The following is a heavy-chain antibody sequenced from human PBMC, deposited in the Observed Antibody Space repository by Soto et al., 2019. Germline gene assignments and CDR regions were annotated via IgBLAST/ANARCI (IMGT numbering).Heavy chain of an antibody. Sequence: GASVKVSCKASGYTFTSYCISWVRQAPGQGLEWMGWINAYNGNTNYAQKFQGRVTMTTDTSTSTAYMELRSLRSDDTAVYYCARDVGYGLIDYCGKGTMVTVSS. CDR3: ARDVGYGLIDY. CDR2: INAYNGNT. V-gene: IGHV1-18*01. CDR1: GYTFTSYC. J-gene: IGHJ4*02. D-gene: IGHD5-18*01.